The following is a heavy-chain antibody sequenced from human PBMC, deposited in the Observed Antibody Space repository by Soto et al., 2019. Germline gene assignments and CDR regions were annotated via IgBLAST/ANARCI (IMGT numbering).Heavy chain of an antibody. D-gene: IGHD4-4*01. CDR1: GYTFTSYS. J-gene: IGHJ4*02. CDR2: INVYNGDT. Sequence: VSVKVSCKASGYTFTSYSISWVRQAPGQGLEWRGFINVYNGDTKYAKKFQGRVTMTPDTSTSTVYMELRSLSSDDTAVYYCARDGVAVITGICRXWGQVTLVTVSX. CDR3: ARDGVAVITGICRX. V-gene: IGHV1-18*01.